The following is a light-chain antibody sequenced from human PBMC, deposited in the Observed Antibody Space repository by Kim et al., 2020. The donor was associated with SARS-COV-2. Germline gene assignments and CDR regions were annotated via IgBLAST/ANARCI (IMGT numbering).Light chain of an antibody. CDR1: NIGSRS. Sequence: SYELTQPPSVSVAAGETAKITCGGDNIGSRSVHWYQQKPGQAPVLVVHEDFARPSGIPERFSGSNSENTATLTVTRVEAGDEADFYCQVWDTGSDHPVFGGGTQLTVL. CDR2: EDF. J-gene: IGLJ2*01. V-gene: IGLV3-21*02. CDR3: QVWDTGSDHPV.